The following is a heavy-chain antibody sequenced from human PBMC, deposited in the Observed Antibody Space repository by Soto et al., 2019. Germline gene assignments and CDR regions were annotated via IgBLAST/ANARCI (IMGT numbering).Heavy chain of an antibody. Sequence: SETLSLTCAVYGGSFSGYYWSWIRQPPGKGLEWIGEINHSGSTNYNPSLKSRVTISVDTSKNQFSLKLSSVTAADTAVYYCARARAAAGKDYYYYMEVWGKGTTVTVSS. CDR1: GGSFSGYY. CDR2: INHSGST. D-gene: IGHD6-13*01. V-gene: IGHV4-34*01. CDR3: ARARAAAGKDYYYYMEV. J-gene: IGHJ6*03.